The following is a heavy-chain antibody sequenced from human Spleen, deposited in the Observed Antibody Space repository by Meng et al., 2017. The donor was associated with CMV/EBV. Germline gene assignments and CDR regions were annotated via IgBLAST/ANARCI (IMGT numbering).Heavy chain of an antibody. V-gene: IGHV3-15*01. Sequence: GESLKISCAASGFTFSNAWMNWVRQAPGKGLECVGRIKSKTNGETTDYAAPVKGRFTISRDDSKNTLYLQMNSLKTEDTAVYYCTTGPAAPYYWGQGTLVTVSS. J-gene: IGHJ4*02. CDR1: GFTFSNAW. CDR2: IKSKTNGETT. CDR3: TTGPAAPYY. D-gene: IGHD2-2*01.